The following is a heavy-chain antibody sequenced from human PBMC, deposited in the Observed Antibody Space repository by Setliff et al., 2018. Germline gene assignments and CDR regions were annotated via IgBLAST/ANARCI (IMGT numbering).Heavy chain of an antibody. CDR3: ARLRGAFDY. J-gene: IGHJ4*02. Sequence: SETLSLTCGVTGYSIGSGYYWGWIRLSPGKGLEWIGDISHSGYTYYNPSLSSRVVISVDTSKNLVSLKLSSVTAADTAVYYCARLRGAFDYWGQGTLVTVSS. CDR2: ISHSGYT. V-gene: IGHV4-38-2*01. CDR1: GYSIGSGYY. D-gene: IGHD3-16*01.